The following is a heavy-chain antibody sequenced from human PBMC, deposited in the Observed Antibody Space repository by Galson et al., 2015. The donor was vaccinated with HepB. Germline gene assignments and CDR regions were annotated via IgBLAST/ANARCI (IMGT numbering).Heavy chain of an antibody. D-gene: IGHD3-22*01. CDR3: ARFRHSDTRYHDH. CDR1: GFSLSDYS. Sequence: SLRLSCAASGFSLSDYSMNWVRLAPGKGLEWVSSISSASNYIYYTDSVKGRFTGSRDNARNSLFLQMNSLRPDDTAVYYCARFRHSDTRYHDHWGQGALVTVSS. J-gene: IGHJ1*01. V-gene: IGHV3-21*01. CDR2: ISSASNYI.